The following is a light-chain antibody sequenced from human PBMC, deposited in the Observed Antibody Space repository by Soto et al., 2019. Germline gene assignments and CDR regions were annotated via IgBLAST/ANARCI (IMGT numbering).Light chain of an antibody. CDR3: SSYPSSSTPPLV. CDR1: SSEVGGYNY. V-gene: IGLV2-14*01. CDR2: EVS. Sequence: QSVLTQPASVSGSPGPSITISCTGTSSEVGGYNYVSWYQQHPGKTPKLMIYEVSNRPSGVSNRFSGSKSGNTASLTISGLQAEDEADYYCSSYPSSSTPPLVFGGGTQLTVL. J-gene: IGLJ3*02.